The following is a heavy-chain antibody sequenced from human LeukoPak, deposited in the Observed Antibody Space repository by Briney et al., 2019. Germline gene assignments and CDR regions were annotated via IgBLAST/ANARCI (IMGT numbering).Heavy chain of an antibody. CDR2: IYYSGST. J-gene: IGHJ4*02. D-gene: IGHD5-18*01. V-gene: IGHV4-39*01. CDR1: GGSISSSSYY. CDR3: ARIRGYSYGYRFYFDY. Sequence: SSETLSLTCTVSGGSISSSSYYWGWIRQPPGKGLEWIGSIYYSGSTYYNPSLKSRVTISVDTSKNQFSLKLSSVTAADTAVYYCARIRGYSYGYRFYFDYWGQGTLVTVSS.